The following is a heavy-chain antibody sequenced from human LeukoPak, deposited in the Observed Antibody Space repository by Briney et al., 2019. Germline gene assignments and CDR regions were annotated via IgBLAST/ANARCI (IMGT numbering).Heavy chain of an antibody. CDR2: INHSGST. CDR3: ARGECDIGSTSCFFDH. CDR1: GGSFSGYY. D-gene: IGHD2-2*01. V-gene: IGHV4-34*01. Sequence: SETLSLTCAVYGGSFSGYYWSWIRQPPGKGLGWIGEINHSGSTNYNPSLKSRVTISVDTSKNQFSLKLSSVPAADTAVYYCARGECDIGSTSCFFDHWGQGTLVTVSS. J-gene: IGHJ4*02.